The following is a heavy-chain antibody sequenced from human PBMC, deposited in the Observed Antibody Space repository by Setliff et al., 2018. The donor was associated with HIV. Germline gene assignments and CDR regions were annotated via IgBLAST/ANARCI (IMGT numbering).Heavy chain of an antibody. J-gene: IGHJ5*02. CDR3: VRDRFTWAYCGGACGWFDP. D-gene: IGHD2-21*02. CDR1: GYTLTSNY. V-gene: IGHV1-46*01. CDR2: VNPSDGST. Sequence: GASVKVSCKASGYTLTSNYMHWVRQAPGQGLEWMGIVNPSDGSTIYAQKFQGRVTMTRDTSASTAHMELSSLRSEDTAVYYCVRDRFTWAYCGGACGWFDPWGQGTLVTVSS.